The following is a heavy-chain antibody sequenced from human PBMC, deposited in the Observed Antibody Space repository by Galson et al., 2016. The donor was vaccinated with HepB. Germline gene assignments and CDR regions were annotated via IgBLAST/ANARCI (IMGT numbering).Heavy chain of an antibody. CDR1: GFSLSTSGMC. CDR3: ARIPRKVGDRDAFDI. Sequence: PALVKPTQTLTLTCTFSGFSLSTSGMCVSWIRQPPGKALEWLARIDWDDGKYYSTSLKTRLTISKDTSKNQVVLTMTNMDPVDTATYYCARIPRKVGDRDAFDIWGQGTIVTVSS. V-gene: IGHV2-70*11. J-gene: IGHJ3*02. CDR2: IDWDDGK. D-gene: IGHD2-21*02.